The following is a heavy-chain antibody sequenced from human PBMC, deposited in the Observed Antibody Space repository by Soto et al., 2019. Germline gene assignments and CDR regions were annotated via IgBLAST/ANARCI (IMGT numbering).Heavy chain of an antibody. CDR3: ANGGRQQLVEGEYFQY. D-gene: IGHD6-13*01. CDR1: GFTFSSYA. J-gene: IGHJ1*01. V-gene: IGHV3-23*01. Sequence: GGSLRLSCAASGFTFSSYAMSWVRQAPGKGLEWVSAISGSGGSTYYADSVKGRFTISRDNSKNTLYLQMNSLRAEDTAVYYCANGGRQQLVEGEYFQYWGQGTLGTVSS. CDR2: ISGSGGST.